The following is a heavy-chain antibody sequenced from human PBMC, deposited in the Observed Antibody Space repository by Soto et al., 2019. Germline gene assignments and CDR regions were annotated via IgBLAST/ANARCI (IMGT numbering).Heavy chain of an antibody. CDR1: GGSFSGYY. CDR3: ARHHVRGRTIAGAAEF. CDR2: INHSGNT. D-gene: IGHD6-13*01. Sequence: QVQLQQWGAGLLKPSETLSLTCAVYGGSFSGYYWSWIRQPPGKGLEWIGEINHSGNTNYNPPLKSRVTISVDTSKNQLFLNLSSVTAADTAMYYCARHHVRGRTIAGAAEFWGQGTLVTVSS. J-gene: IGHJ4*02. V-gene: IGHV4-34*01.